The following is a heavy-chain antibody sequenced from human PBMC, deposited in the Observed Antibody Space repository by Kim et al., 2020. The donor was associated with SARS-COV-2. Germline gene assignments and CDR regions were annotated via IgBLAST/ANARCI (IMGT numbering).Heavy chain of an antibody. Sequence: GGSLRLSCAASGFTFSSYSMNWVRQAPGKGLEWVSSISSSSSYIYYADSVKGRFTISRDNAKNSLYLQMNSLRAEDTAVYYCARDGEYYDILTGYYCDYWGQGTLVTVSS. CDR2: ISSSSSYI. D-gene: IGHD3-9*01. CDR3: ARDGEYYDILTGYYCDY. CDR1: GFTFSSYS. V-gene: IGHV3-21*01. J-gene: IGHJ4*02.